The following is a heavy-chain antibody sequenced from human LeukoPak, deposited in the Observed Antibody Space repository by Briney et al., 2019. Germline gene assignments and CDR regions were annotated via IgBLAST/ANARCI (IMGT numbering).Heavy chain of an antibody. D-gene: IGHD3-3*01. CDR1: GYTFTSYG. CDR2: ISAYNGNT. CDR3: ARDLWNYDFWSGYYPYYYYGMDV. V-gene: IGHV1-18*01. Sequence: ASVKVSCKASGYTFTSYGISWVRQAPGQGLEWMGWISAYNGNTNYAQKLQGRVTMTTDTSTSTAYMELRSLRSDDTAVYYCARDLWNYDFWSGYYPYYYYGMDVWGQGTTVTVSS. J-gene: IGHJ6*02.